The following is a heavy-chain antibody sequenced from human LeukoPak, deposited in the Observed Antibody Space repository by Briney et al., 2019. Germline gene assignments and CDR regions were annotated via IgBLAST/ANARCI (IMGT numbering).Heavy chain of an antibody. Sequence: GGSLRLSCAASGFTFSNYAIHWVRQAPGKGLEWVGFIWYDGSNNYHADSVMGRFTISRDNSKNTVYLQMNSLSAEDTAVYYCAKDKGLISGKYYFDYWGQGALVTVPS. CDR1: GFTFSNYA. D-gene: IGHD1-26*01. CDR2: IWYDGSNN. V-gene: IGHV3-30*02. CDR3: AKDKGLISGKYYFDY. J-gene: IGHJ4*02.